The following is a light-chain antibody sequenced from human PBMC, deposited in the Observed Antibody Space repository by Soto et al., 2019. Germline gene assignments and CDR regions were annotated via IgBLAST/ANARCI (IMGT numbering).Light chain of an antibody. CDR1: QPVNSGY. CDR3: QVYGSSPKT. Sequence: IVLTQSPGTLSLSPGEGATLSCRASQPVNSGYLVWYQQKPGQAPRLLMYGVSTRDTGIPDRFSGSGAGTDFTLTISRLEPGDFAVYYCQVYGSSPKTFGQGTKVEFK. CDR2: GVS. J-gene: IGKJ1*01. V-gene: IGKV3-20*01.